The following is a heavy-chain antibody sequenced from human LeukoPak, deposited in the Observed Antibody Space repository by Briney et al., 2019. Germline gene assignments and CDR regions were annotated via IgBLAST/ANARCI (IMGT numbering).Heavy chain of an antibody. CDR1: GGSISSYY. V-gene: IGHV4-4*07. CDR2: IYTSGST. D-gene: IGHD2/OR15-2a*01. J-gene: IGHJ5*02. CDR3: ARDGEYPGDNWFDP. Sequence: SETLSLTCTVSGGSISSYYWSWIRQPAGKGLEWIGRIYTSGSTNYNPSLKSRVTMSVDTSKNQFSLKLSSVTAADTAVYYCARDGEYPGDNWFDPWGQGTLVTVSS.